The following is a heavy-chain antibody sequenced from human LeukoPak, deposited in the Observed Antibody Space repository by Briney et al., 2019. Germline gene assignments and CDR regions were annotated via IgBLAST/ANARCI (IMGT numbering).Heavy chain of an antibody. CDR3: AKVVSSSWYRKGAFDI. V-gene: IGHV3-13*01. D-gene: IGHD6-13*01. CDR1: GFTFKSYD. CDR2: INTAGDT. J-gene: IGHJ3*02. Sequence: PGGSLRLSCAASGFTFKSYDMHWVRQAAGEGPEWVSAINTAGDTYYQGSVKGRFTISRENAKNSLYLQMNSLRAEDTALYYCAKVVSSSWYRKGAFDIWGQGTMVTVSS.